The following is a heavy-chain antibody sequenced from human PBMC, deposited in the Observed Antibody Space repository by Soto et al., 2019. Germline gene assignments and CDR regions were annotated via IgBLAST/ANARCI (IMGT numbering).Heavy chain of an antibody. Sequence: EVHLLESGGCLVQPGGSLRLSCTASGFPFGNYAMYWVRQAPGKGLEWVSGISGGGDGTNYADSVKGRFTVSRDNSRNTMYLQMNSLRAEDTAVYYCAKEPRLQLAYWGQGTLVTVSS. D-gene: IGHD1-1*01. J-gene: IGHJ4*02. CDR2: ISGGGDGT. V-gene: IGHV3-23*01. CDR1: GFPFGNYA. CDR3: AKEPRLQLAY.